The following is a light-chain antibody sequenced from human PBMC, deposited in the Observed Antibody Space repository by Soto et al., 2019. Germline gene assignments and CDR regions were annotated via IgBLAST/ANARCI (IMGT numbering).Light chain of an antibody. CDR3: QHFNNSPLT. V-gene: IGKV3-20*01. CDR2: SAS. Sequence: EIVLTQSPGTLSLSPGERATLSCRASQSLRNNYLAWYQQKPGQTPRLLIHSASSRATGIPDRFSGSGSGTDFTLTISRLEPEDFAVYYWQHFNNSPLTFGGGTKVEIK. CDR1: QSLRNNY. J-gene: IGKJ4*01.